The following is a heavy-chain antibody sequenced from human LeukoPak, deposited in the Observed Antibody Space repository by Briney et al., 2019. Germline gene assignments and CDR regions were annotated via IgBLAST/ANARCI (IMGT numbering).Heavy chain of an antibody. CDR2: IKQDGSDK. V-gene: IGHV3-7*03. D-gene: IGHD4-17*01. Sequence: AGGSLRLSCAASGFIFSSYWMSWVRQAPGKGLEWVANIKQDGSDKYYVDSVKGRFTISRDNAKNSLYLQMNSLRAEDTAVYYCAREPYGDFFDYWGQGTLVTVSS. CDR3: AREPYGDFFDY. J-gene: IGHJ4*02. CDR1: GFIFSSYW.